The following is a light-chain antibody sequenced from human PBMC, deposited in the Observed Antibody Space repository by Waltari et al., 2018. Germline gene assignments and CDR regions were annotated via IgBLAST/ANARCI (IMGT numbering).Light chain of an antibody. CDR2: AAS. V-gene: IGKV1-27*01. CDR1: QGMSNY. Sequence: DIQMTQXXSSTSASVGHRXTXTCLAIQGMSNYLDCYQQKPGKVPKLLIYAASTLQSGVPSRFSGSGSGTDFTLTISSLQPEDVATYYCQKYNSASLTFGGGTKVEIK. CDR3: QKYNSASLT. J-gene: IGKJ4*01.